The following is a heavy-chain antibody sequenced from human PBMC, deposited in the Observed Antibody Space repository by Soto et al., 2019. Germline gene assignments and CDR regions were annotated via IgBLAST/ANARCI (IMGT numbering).Heavy chain of an antibody. D-gene: IGHD2-15*01. CDR2: INHSGST. J-gene: IGHJ5*02. CDR3: AGGYCSGGSCYWFDP. Sequence: SETLSLTCAVYGGSFSGYYWSWIRQPPGKGLEWIGEINHSGSTNYNPSLKSRVTISVDTSKNQFSLKLSSVTAADTAVYYCAGGYCSGGSCYWFDPWGQGTLVTVSS. CDR1: GGSFSGYY. V-gene: IGHV4-34*01.